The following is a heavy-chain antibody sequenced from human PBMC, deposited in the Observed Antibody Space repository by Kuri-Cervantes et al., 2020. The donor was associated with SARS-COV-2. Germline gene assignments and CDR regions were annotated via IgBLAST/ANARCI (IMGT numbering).Heavy chain of an antibody. Sequence: GESLKISCAASGFTFSSYGMHWVRQAPGKGLEWVAFIRYDGSDKYYADSVKGRFTISRDNSKNTLYLQMNSLRAEDTAVYYRARVQGGSYYSYMDVWGKGTTVTVSS. CDR2: IRYDGSDK. J-gene: IGHJ6*03. CDR1: GFTFSSYG. D-gene: IGHD1-26*01. V-gene: IGHV3-30*02. CDR3: ARVQGGSYYSYMDV.